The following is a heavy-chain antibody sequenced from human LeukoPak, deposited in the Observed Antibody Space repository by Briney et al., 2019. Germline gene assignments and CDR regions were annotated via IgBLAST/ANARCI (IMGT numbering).Heavy chain of an antibody. CDR1: GYTFTSYG. J-gene: IGHJ3*02. D-gene: IGHD3-3*01. V-gene: IGHV1-18*01. CDR2: ISAYNGNS. Sequence: ASVKVSCKASGYTFTSYGVSWVRQAPGQGLEWMGWISAYNGNSDYAQKLQGRVTMTTDTSTSTAYMELRSLRSDDTAVYYCARDEAIFGVVTTQENDAFDIWGQGTMVTVSS. CDR3: ARDEAIFGVVTTQENDAFDI.